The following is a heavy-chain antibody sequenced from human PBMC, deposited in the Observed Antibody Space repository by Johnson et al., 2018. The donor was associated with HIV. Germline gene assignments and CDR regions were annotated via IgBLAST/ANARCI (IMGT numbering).Heavy chain of an antibody. CDR2: ISSSGDTT. J-gene: IGHJ3*02. CDR3: AKEGSSSPWAFDI. V-gene: IGHV3-11*04. Sequence: QVQLVESGGGLVQPGGSLRLSCAASGFIFSDYCMSWIRQAPGKGLEWVSYISSSGDTTYYADSVKGRFTISRDIAENTLYLQMNNLRPEDTALYYCAKEGSSSPWAFDIWGQGTMVTVSS. D-gene: IGHD2-15*01. CDR1: GFIFSDYC.